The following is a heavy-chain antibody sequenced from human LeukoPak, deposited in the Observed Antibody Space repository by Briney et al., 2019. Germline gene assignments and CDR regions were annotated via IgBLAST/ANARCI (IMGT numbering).Heavy chain of an antibody. CDR2: ISSNGDNT. V-gene: IGHV3-64*01. D-gene: IGHD3-3*01. J-gene: IGHJ4*02. Sequence: GGSLRLSCAASGFTFSNYAMHWVRQAPGKGLEYVSAISSNGDNTYYASSVKGRFTISRDNSKNTVYLQMGSLSAEGTAVYYCVRGEFHFDGVGNYRFDSWGQGTLVTVSS. CDR1: GFTFSNYA. CDR3: VRGEFHFDGVGNYRFDS.